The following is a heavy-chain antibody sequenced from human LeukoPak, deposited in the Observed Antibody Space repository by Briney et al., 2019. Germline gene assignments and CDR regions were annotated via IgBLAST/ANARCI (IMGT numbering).Heavy chain of an antibody. CDR2: INSDGSST. D-gene: IGHD3-22*01. V-gene: IGHV3-74*01. CDR3: ARISPRYYYDSSGYVFDY. J-gene: IGHJ4*02. CDR1: GFTFSSYW. Sequence: PGGSLRLSCAAFGFTFSSYWMHWVRQAPGKGLVWVSRINSDGSSTSYADSVKGRFTISRDNAKNTLYLQMNSLRAEDTAVYYCARISPRYYYDSSGYVFDYWGQGTLVTVSS.